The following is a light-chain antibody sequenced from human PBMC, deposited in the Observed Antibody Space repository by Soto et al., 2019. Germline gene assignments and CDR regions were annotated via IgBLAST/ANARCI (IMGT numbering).Light chain of an antibody. V-gene: IGKV1-8*01. CDR3: QQYYSYLMYT. J-gene: IGKJ2*01. CDR1: QGISSY. Sequence: AIRMTQSPSSLSASTGDRVTITCRASQGISSYLAWYQQKPGKAPKLLIYAASTLKSGVPSRFSGSGSGTDFTLTISCLQSEDFATYYCQQYYSYLMYTFGQGTKLEIK. CDR2: AAS.